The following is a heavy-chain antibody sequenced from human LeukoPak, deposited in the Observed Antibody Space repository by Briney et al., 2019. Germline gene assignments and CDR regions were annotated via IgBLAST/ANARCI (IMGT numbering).Heavy chain of an antibody. CDR3: ARVLGSVDWYFDL. CDR2: ISSSSYI. V-gene: IGHV3-21*01. Sequence: EGSLRLSCAASGFTFSSYSMTWVRQAPGKGLEWVSSISSSSYIYYADSVKGRFTISRDNAKNSLYLQMNSLRAEDTAVYYCARVLGSVDWYFDLWGRGTLVTVSS. J-gene: IGHJ2*01. D-gene: IGHD7-27*01. CDR1: GFTFSSYS.